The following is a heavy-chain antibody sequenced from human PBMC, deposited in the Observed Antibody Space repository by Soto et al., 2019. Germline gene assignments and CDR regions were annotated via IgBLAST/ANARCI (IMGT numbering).Heavy chain of an antibody. Sequence: EVHLLESGGGLVQPGGSLRLSCAASGFTFSSYAMSWVRQAPGKGLEWVSAIRGSGGSTHYADSVKGRFTISRDNSKKTLYLQMNSLRAEDTAVYYCAKGYCSSTSCYISPFDPWGQGTLVTVSS. V-gene: IGHV3-23*01. CDR3: AKGYCSSTSCYISPFDP. CDR1: GFTFSSYA. J-gene: IGHJ5*02. D-gene: IGHD2-2*02. CDR2: IRGSGGST.